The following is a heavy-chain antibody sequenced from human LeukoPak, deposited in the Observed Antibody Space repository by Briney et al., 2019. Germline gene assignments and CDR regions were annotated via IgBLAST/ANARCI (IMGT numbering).Heavy chain of an antibody. Sequence: PSETLSLTCTVSGGSISSYYWSWVRQPPGKGLEWIGYIYYSGSTNYNPSLKSRVTISVDTSKHQFYLKLSSVTAADTAVYCCARAPGYCSSTSCYAPRAFDYWGQGTLVTVSS. D-gene: IGHD2-2*01. CDR1: GGSISSYY. CDR3: ARAPGYCSSTSCYAPRAFDY. CDR2: IYYSGST. V-gene: IGHV4-59*01. J-gene: IGHJ4*02.